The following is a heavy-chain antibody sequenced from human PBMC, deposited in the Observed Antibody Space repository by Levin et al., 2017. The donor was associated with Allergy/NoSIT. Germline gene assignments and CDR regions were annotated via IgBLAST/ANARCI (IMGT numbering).Heavy chain of an antibody. CDR2: ISASGSPT. Sequence: GGSLRLSCSVSGFTFEIYGMNWVRQAPGKRLEWVSHISASGSPTYYADPVRGRFTISRDNAKQSLYLQITSLRVEDTAVYYCARGLFDFWGQGALVTVSS. CDR1: GFTFEIYG. J-gene: IGHJ4*02. CDR3: ARGLFDF. D-gene: IGHD5-12*01. V-gene: IGHV3-48*04.